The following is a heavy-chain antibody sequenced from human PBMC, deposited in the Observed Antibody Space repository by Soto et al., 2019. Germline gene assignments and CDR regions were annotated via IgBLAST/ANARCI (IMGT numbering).Heavy chain of an antibody. V-gene: IGHV4-39*01. J-gene: IGHJ4*02. CDR2: IYYSGST. CDR1: GGSISSSSYY. CDR3: ASYDFWSGSFDY. D-gene: IGHD3-3*01. Sequence: SETLSLTCTVSGGSISSSSYYWGWIRQPPGKGLEWIGSIYYSGSTYYNPSLKSRVTISVDTSKNQFSLKLSSVTAADTAVYYCASYDFWSGSFDYWGQGTLVTVSS.